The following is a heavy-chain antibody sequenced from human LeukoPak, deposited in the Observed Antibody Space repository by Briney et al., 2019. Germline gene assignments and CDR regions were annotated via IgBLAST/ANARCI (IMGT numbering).Heavy chain of an antibody. CDR3: ARVAEAAAFDY. J-gene: IGHJ4*02. Sequence: GGSLRLSCAASGFPFRDFGLSWVRQAPGKGLEWVSGISGGGDIIYYADSVKGRFTISSDSSKNTVHLQMNSLRAEDTAVYYCARVAEAAAFDYWGQGTLVTVSS. CDR1: GFPFRDFG. D-gene: IGHD6-13*01. CDR2: ISGGGDII. V-gene: IGHV3-23*01.